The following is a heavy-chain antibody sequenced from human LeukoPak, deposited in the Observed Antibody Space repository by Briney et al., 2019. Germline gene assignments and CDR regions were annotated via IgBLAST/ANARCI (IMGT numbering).Heavy chain of an antibody. V-gene: IGHV3-20*04. CDR2: INWNGGIT. CDR1: GFRFVDYG. Sequence: PGGSLRLSCATSGFRFVDYGLSWVRQAPGKGLEWLSAINWNGGITEYADSLKGRFTISRDNAKNSLYLQMDSLRAEDTAFYYCARDRMGTSYSVSHFDSWGQGTLVTVSP. CDR3: ARDRMGTSYSVSHFDS. D-gene: IGHD6-13*01. J-gene: IGHJ4*02.